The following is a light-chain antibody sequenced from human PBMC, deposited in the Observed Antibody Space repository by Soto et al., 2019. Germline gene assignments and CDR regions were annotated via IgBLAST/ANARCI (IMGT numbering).Light chain of an antibody. V-gene: IGKV1-5*03. CDR1: QTINVF. Sequence: DIQMTQSPSTLSASVGDRVTITCRPSQTINVFLAWYQQKPGKAPKLLIQKASRLETGVPSRFSGSGSGTDFALTISGLQPDDFATYYCQQYNSYSWTFGQGTKVDIK. CDR3: QQYNSYSWT. CDR2: KAS. J-gene: IGKJ1*01.